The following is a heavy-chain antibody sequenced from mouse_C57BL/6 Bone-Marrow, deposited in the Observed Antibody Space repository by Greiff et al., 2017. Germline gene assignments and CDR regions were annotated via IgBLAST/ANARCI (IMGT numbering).Heavy chain of an antibody. CDR1: GFTFSDYY. CDR3: ARDTTVVGGYFDV. Sequence: EVKLMESEGGLVQPGSSMKLSCTASGFTFSDYYMAWVRQVPEKGLEWVANINYDGSSTYYLDSLKSRFIISRDNAKNILYLQMSSLKSEDTATYYCARDTTVVGGYFDVWGTGTTVTVSS. V-gene: IGHV5-16*01. D-gene: IGHD1-1*01. CDR2: INYDGSST. J-gene: IGHJ1*03.